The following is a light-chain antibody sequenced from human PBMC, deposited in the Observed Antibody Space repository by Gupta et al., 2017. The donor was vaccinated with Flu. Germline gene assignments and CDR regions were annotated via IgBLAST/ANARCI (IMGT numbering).Light chain of an antibody. J-gene: IGKJ5*01. V-gene: IGKV3-11*01. CDR3: QQRSNWPIT. CDR1: QSVGMN. CDR2: DTS. Sequence: EIVLTQSPATLSLSPGERGTLSCRASQSVGMNLAWYQQKPGRAPRLLIYDTSSRATGIPARFSGSGFGTDFTLTINSLEPEDFAVYYCQQRSNWPITFGQGTRLEIK.